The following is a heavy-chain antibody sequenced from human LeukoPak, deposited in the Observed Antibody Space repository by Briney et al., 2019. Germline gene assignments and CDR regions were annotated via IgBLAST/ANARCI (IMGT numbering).Heavy chain of an antibody. CDR2: IYYSGNT. Sequence: SETLSLTCAVSGGSIRSYYWSWIRQPPGKGLEWIGSIYYSGNTNYNPSLKSRVTISVDTSKKQFSLKLSSVTAADTAVYYCARNGYCSSNSCYRPYGMDVWGQGTTVTVSS. J-gene: IGHJ6*02. V-gene: IGHV4-59*01. CDR1: GGSIRSYY. D-gene: IGHD2-2*03. CDR3: ARNGYCSSNSCYRPYGMDV.